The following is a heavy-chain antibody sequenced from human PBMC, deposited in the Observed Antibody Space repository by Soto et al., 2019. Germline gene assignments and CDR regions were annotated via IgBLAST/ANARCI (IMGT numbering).Heavy chain of an antibody. Sequence: QLQLQESGSGLVKPSQTLSLTCAVSGGSISSGGYSGSWIRQPPGKGLEWIGYIYHSGSTSYNPSLKSPVHISVDRSKHQLSLKLSSVTAADTAVDYCANGGSDAFDRWGQATIITVSS. D-gene: IGHD3-3*01. J-gene: IGHJ3*01. CDR2: IYHSGST. CDR1: GGSISSGGYS. V-gene: IGHV4-30-2*01. CDR3: ANGGSDAFDR.